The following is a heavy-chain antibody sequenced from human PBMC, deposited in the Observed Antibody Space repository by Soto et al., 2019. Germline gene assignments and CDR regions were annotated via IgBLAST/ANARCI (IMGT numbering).Heavy chain of an antibody. CDR3: ARRSGWLYFDY. CDR1: GDSITNRKSH. Sequence: SDTLSLTCTASGDSITNRKSHRGWIRQPPGKGLEWIGTIFHSGSTYYNPSVKSRVTISVDTSKNQFSLRLISVTAADTALYYCARRSGWLYFDYWGQGSLVTVS. CDR2: IFHSGST. J-gene: IGHJ4*02. V-gene: IGHV4-39*01. D-gene: IGHD6-19*01.